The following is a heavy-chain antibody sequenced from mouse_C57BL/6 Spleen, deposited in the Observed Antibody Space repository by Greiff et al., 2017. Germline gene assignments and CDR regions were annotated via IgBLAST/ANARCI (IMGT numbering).Heavy chain of an antibody. CDR2: IYPGDGDT. D-gene: IGHD2-4*01. J-gene: IGHJ1*03. V-gene: IGHV1-80*01. CDR1: GYAFSSYW. Sequence: VKLQESGAELVKPGASVKISCKASGYAFSSYWMNWVKQRPGKGLEWIGQIYPGDGDTNYNGKFKGKATLTADKSSSTAYMQLSGLTSEDSAVYFCARRVGLRYFDVWGTGTTVTVSS. CDR3: ARRVGLRYFDV.